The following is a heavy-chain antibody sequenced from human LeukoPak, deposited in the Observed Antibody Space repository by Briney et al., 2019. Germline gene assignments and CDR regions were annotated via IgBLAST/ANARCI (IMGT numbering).Heavy chain of an antibody. Sequence: PSETLSLTCTVSGYPIRSGYDWGWIRQPPGKGLEWIASIYYRRTTYYNPSLRSRVTISIPTSENQFSLRLSSVTAADTAVYYCATLLALNAFDIWGQGTMVTVSS. CDR2: IYYRRTT. CDR3: ATLLALNAFDI. V-gene: IGHV4-38-2*02. D-gene: IGHD2-15*01. CDR1: GYPIRSGYD. J-gene: IGHJ3*02.